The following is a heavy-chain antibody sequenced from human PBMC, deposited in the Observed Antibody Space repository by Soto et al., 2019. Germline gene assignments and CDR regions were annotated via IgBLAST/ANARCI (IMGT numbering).Heavy chain of an antibody. V-gene: IGHV1-2*04. CDR3: ARAIRDPSFVFDY. CDR2: INPNGGGT. Sequence: ASVKVSCKASGYTFTGYYMHWVRQAPGQGLEWMGWINPNGGGTNYAQKFQGWVTMTRDTSISTAYMELSRLRSDDTAVYYCARAIRDPSFVFDYWGQGTLVTVSS. J-gene: IGHJ4*02. CDR1: GYTFTGYY.